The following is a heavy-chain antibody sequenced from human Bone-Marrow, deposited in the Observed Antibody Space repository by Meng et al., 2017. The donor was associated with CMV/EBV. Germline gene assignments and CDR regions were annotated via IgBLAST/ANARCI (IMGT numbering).Heavy chain of an antibody. CDR1: GGSISSGGYY. D-gene: IGHD5-24*01. Sequence: SETLSLTCTVSGGSISSGGYYWSWIRQHPGKGLEWIGYIYYSGSTYYNPSLKSRVTISVDTSKNQFSLKLSSVTAADTAVYFCAGITLGVPTIKHWGQGTLVTVSS. CDR2: IYYSGST. CDR3: AGITLGVPTIKH. V-gene: IGHV4-31*03. J-gene: IGHJ4*01.